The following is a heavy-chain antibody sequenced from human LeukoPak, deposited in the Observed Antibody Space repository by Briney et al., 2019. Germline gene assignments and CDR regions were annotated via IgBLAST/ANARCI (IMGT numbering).Heavy chain of an antibody. CDR3: ARYCGSDCPWDAFDI. CDR1: GGSISSYY. J-gene: IGHJ3*02. V-gene: IGHV4-59*01. Sequence: SETLSLTCTVSGGSISSYYWSWIRQPPGKGLEWIGYIYYSGSTNYNPSLKSRVTISVDTSKNQFSLKLSSVTAADTAVYYCARYCGSDCPWDAFDIWGQGTMVTVSS. D-gene: IGHD2-21*02. CDR2: IYYSGST.